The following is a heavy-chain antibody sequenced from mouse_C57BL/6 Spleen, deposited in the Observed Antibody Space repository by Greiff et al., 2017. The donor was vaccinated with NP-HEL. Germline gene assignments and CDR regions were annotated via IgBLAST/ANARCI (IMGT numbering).Heavy chain of an antibody. CDR3: AGGPITTVVAPYYFDY. Sequence: VQGVESGAELVKPGASVKISCKASGYAFSSYWMNWVKQRPGKGLEWIGQIYPGDGDTNYNGKFKGKATLTADKSSSTAYMQLSSLTSEDSAVYFCAGGPITTVVAPYYFDYWGQGTTLTVSS. J-gene: IGHJ2*01. D-gene: IGHD1-1*01. V-gene: IGHV1-80*01. CDR2: IYPGDGDT. CDR1: GYAFSSYW.